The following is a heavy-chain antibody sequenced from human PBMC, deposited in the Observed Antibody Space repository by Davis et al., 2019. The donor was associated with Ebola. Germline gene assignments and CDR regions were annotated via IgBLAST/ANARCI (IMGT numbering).Heavy chain of an antibody. CDR1: GFTFSSYG. CDR2: IWYDGSNK. J-gene: IGHJ6*02. Sequence: GGSLRLSCAASGFTFSSYGMHWVRQAPGKGLEWVAVIWYDGSNKYYADSVKGRFTISRDNSKNTLYLQMNSLRAEDTAVYYCAREPADPLYCYYGMDVWGQGTTVTVSS. V-gene: IGHV3-33*01. CDR3: AREPADPLYCYYGMDV.